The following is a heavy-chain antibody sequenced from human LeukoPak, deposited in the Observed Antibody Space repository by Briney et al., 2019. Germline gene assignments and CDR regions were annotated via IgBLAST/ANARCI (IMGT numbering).Heavy chain of an antibody. CDR3: AKDLFGYSSSPFDY. CDR2: ISGSGGST. J-gene: IGHJ4*02. V-gene: IGHV3-23*01. D-gene: IGHD6-6*01. CDR1: GFTFSSYA. Sequence: GGSLRLSCAASGFTFSSYAMSWVRQAPGKGLEWVSAISGSGGSTYYADSVKGRFTISRGNSKNTLYLQMNSLRAEDTAVYYCAKDLFGYSSSPFDYWGQGTLVTVSS.